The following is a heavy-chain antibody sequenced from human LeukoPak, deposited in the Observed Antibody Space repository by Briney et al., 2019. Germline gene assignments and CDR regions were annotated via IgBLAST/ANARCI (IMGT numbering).Heavy chain of an antibody. CDR2: ISAYNGNT. CDR3: ATDYGDSIEPNYFDY. D-gene: IGHD4-17*01. J-gene: IGHJ4*02. CDR1: GYTFTSYG. Sequence: ASVKVSCKASGYTFTSYGISWVRQAPGQGLEWMGWISAYNGNTNYAQKLQGRVTMTTDTSTSTAYMELRSLRSDDTAVYYCATDYGDSIEPNYFDYWGRGTLVTASS. V-gene: IGHV1-18*01.